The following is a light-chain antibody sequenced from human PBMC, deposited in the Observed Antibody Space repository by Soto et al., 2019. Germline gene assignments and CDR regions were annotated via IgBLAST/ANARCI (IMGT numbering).Light chain of an antibody. CDR2: QAS. CDR1: QTINEW. CDR3: QHYNSYPYS. V-gene: IGKV1-5*03. J-gene: IGKJ2*03. Sequence: DIQMTQSPSTLSASVGERVTITCRASQTINEWLAWYQQKIGKAPKVLIYQASTLASAVPSRFSGSGSGTTLTLTTSSLQPDDSATYYCQHYNSYPYSFGQGTKLEI.